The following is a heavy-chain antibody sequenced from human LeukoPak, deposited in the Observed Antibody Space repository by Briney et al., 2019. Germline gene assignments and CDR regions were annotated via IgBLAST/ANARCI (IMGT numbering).Heavy chain of an antibody. Sequence: GESLKISCKGSGYSLTSYWIGWVRQMPGKGLEWMGIIYPGDSDTRCSPSFQGQVTISADKSINTAYLQWSSLKASDTAMYYCARPVYSSGWYFDSWGQGTRVTVSS. CDR1: GYSLTSYW. CDR3: ARPVYSSGWYFDS. D-gene: IGHD6-19*01. CDR2: IYPGDSDT. V-gene: IGHV5-51*01. J-gene: IGHJ4*02.